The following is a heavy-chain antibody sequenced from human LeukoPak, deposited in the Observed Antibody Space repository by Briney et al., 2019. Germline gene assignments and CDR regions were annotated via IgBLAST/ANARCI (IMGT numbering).Heavy chain of an antibody. CDR2: IKQDGSEK. CDR3: ARGPSGYHNT. CDR1: GFTFSSYW. Sequence: GGTLRLSCSASGFTFSSYWMSWVRQAPGKGLEWVANIKQDGSEKYYADSVKGRFTISRDNSKNTLYLQMNSLRAEDTAVYYCARGPSGYHNTGGQGTLVTVSS. D-gene: IGHD5-12*01. V-gene: IGHV3-7*01. J-gene: IGHJ4*02.